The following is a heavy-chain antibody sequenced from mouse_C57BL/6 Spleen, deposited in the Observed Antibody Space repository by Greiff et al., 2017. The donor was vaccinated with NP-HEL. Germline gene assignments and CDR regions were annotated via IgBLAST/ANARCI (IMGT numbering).Heavy chain of an antibody. Sequence: QVQLQQPGAELVRPGTSVKLSCKASGYTFTSYWMHWVQQRPGQGLEWIGVIDPSDSYTNYIQKFKGKATLTVDTSSSTAYMQLSSLTSEDSAVYYCARRVFGRFDYWGQGTTLTVSS. CDR1: GYTFTSYW. V-gene: IGHV1-59*01. CDR2: IDPSDSYT. D-gene: IGHD1-1*01. CDR3: ARRVFGRFDY. J-gene: IGHJ2*01.